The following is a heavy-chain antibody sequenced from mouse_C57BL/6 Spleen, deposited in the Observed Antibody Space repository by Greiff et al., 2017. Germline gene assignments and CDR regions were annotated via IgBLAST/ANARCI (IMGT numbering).Heavy chain of an antibody. J-gene: IGHJ2*01. Sequence: VQLQQSGPELVKPGASVQISCKATGYSFTGYYMHWVKQSHGNILDWSGYIYNYNGVYSYNQKVKGQATLTLDMSFISAYMQLRILTSEYSAVYYCARERDYYGSSLFDYWGQGTTLTVSS. D-gene: IGHD1-1*01. V-gene: IGHV1-31*01. CDR3: ARERDYYGSSLFDY. CDR1: GYSFTGYY. CDR2: IYNYNGVY.